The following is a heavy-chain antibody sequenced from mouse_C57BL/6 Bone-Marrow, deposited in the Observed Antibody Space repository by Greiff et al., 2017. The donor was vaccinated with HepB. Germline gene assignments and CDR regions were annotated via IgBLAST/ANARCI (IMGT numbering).Heavy chain of an antibody. D-gene: IGHD2-4*01. J-gene: IGHJ4*01. CDR3: ARGGYDYDWAMDY. Sequence: QVQLQQSGAELVRPGTSVKMSCKASGYNFTNYWIGWAKQRPGHGLEWIGDIYPGGGYTNYNEKFKGKATLTADKTSSTAYMQFSSLTSEDSAIYYCARGGYDYDWAMDYWGQGTSVTVSS. V-gene: IGHV1-63*01. CDR1: GYNFTNYW. CDR2: IYPGGGYT.